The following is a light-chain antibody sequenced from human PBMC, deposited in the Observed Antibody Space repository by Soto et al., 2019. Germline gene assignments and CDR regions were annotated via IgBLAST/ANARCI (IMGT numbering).Light chain of an antibody. V-gene: IGKV3-20*01. J-gene: IGKJ1*01. CDR2: AAS. CDR1: QSVNSNY. CDR3: QQYGGSPWT. Sequence: PGERATLSCRSSQSVNSNYLAWYQQKPGQAPRLLIYAASSRAAGFPDRFSGSGSETDFTLTISRLEPEDFAVYYCQQYGGSPWTFGQGTKVEIK.